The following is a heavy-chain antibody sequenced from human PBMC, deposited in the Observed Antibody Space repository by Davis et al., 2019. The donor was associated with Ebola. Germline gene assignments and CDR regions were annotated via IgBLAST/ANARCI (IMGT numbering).Heavy chain of an antibody. CDR1: GYNFNTSW. V-gene: IGHV5-51*01. J-gene: IGHJ2*01. Sequence: GESLKISCKASGYNFNTSWIGWVRQMPGKGLEYMGIIYPGDSYTIYSPSFQGQVTISADKSISTAYLQWSSLKASDTAMYYCARQADSASYWYFDLWGRGTLVTGSS. D-gene: IGHD4-11*01. CDR2: IYPGDSYT. CDR3: ARQADSASYWYFDL.